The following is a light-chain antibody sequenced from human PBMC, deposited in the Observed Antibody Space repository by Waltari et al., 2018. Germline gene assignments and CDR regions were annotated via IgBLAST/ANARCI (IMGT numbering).Light chain of an antibody. J-gene: IGKJ3*01. V-gene: IGKV3-15*01. CDR1: QSGSSN. CDR2: GAS. Sequence: EIVLTQSPATLSVSPGERATLSCRASQSGSSNLAWYQQKPGQAPRPLLYGASTRATGIPARFSGSGSGTEFTLTISSLQSEDFAVYYCQQYNNWPPFTFGPGTKVDIK. CDR3: QQYNNWPPFT.